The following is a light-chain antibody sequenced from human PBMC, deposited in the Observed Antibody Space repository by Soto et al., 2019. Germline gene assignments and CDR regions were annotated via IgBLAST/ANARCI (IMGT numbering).Light chain of an antibody. V-gene: IGLV2-14*01. CDR2: EVG. CDR1: SSDVGGHNH. Sequence: QSALTQPASVSGSPGQSITISCTGSSSDVGGHNHVSWYQQHPGKAPKLIIYEVGNRPSGVSNRFSGSKSGNTASLTNSGFQAEDEADYYCNSYTSSSTHVFGTGTKLTVL. CDR3: NSYTSSSTHV. J-gene: IGLJ1*01.